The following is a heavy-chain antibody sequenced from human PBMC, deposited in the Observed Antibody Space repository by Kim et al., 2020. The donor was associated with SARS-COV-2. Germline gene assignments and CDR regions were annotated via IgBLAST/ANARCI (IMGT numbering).Heavy chain of an antibody. CDR1: GGSISSGSYY. J-gene: IGHJ4*02. D-gene: IGHD6-13*01. CDR2: IYTSGST. CDR3: ARVQQLDLSTDY. V-gene: IGHV4-61*02. Sequence: SETLSLTCTVSGGSISSGSYYWSWIRQPAGKGLEWIGRIYTSGSTNYNPSLKSRVTISVDTSKNQFSLKLSSVTAADTAVYYCARVQQLDLSTDYWGQGTLVTVSS.